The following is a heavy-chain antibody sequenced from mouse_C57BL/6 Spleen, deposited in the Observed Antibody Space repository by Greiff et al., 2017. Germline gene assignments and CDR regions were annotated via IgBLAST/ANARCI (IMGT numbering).Heavy chain of an antibody. CDR1: GYTFTDYE. CDR2: IDPETGGT. D-gene: IGHD1-1*01. J-gene: IGHJ4*01. V-gene: IGHV1-15*01. CDR3: TRYPTHYGSSPYAMDY. Sequence: VQLQQSGAELVRPGASVTLSCKASGYTFTDYEMHWVKQTPVHGLEWIGAIDPETGGTAYNQKFKGKAILTADKSSSTAYMELRSLTSEDSAVYYWTRYPTHYGSSPYAMDYWGQGTSVTVSS.